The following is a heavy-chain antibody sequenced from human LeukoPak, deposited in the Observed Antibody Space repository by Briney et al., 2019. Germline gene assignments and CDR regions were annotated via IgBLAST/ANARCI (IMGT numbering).Heavy chain of an antibody. V-gene: IGHV3-30*02. J-gene: IGHJ3*02. CDR3: AKNQGLNGYCSGGSCYSFNMDDAFDI. CDR2: IRYDGSNK. D-gene: IGHD2-15*01. Sequence: GGSLRLSCAASGFTFSSYGMHWVRQAPGKGLEWVAFIRYDGSNKYYADSVKGRFTISRDNSKNTLYLQMNSLRAEDTAVYYCAKNQGLNGYCSGGSCYSFNMDDAFDIWGQGTMVTVSS. CDR1: GFTFSSYG.